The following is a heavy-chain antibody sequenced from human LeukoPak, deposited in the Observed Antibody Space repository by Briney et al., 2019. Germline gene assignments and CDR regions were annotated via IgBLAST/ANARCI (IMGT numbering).Heavy chain of an antibody. J-gene: IGHJ4*02. Sequence: QPGGSLRLSCAASGFTFSSYWMPWVRQAPGKGLVWVSRINSDGSSTSYADSVKGRFTISRDNAKNTLYLQMNSLRAEDTAVYYCARDSSTLVVVAASFDYWGQGTLVTVSS. CDR3: ARDSSTLVVVAASFDY. CDR1: GFTFSSYW. CDR2: INSDGSST. V-gene: IGHV3-74*01. D-gene: IGHD2-15*01.